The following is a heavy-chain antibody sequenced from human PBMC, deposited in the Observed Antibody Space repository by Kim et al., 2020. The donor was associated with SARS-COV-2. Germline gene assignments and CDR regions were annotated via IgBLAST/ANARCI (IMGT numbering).Heavy chain of an antibody. CDR3: ARGERGYSYGFVADY. Sequence: SETLSLTCTVSGGSISSYYWSWIRQPPGKGLEWIGYIYYSGSTNYNPSLKSRVTISVDTSKNQFSLKLSSVTAADTAVYYCARGERGYSYGFVADYWGQGTLGTVSS. CDR1: GGSISSYY. J-gene: IGHJ4*02. D-gene: IGHD5-18*01. CDR2: IYYSGST. V-gene: IGHV4-59*01.